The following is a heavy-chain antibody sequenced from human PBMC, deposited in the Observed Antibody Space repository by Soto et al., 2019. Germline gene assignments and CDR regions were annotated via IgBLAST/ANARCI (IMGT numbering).Heavy chain of an antibody. CDR3: AKRPTSTGFGDPFDI. Sequence: ETLSLTCAVSGYPISSGYYWGWIRQPPGKGLEWVSTISSSGGNTYYTDSVKGRFTISRDNSKNTLYLQMNSLRAEDTAIYYCAKRPTSTGFGDPFDIWGQGTMVTVSS. V-gene: IGHV3-23*01. CDR2: ISSSGGNT. CDR1: GYPISSGYY. D-gene: IGHD3-10*01. J-gene: IGHJ3*02.